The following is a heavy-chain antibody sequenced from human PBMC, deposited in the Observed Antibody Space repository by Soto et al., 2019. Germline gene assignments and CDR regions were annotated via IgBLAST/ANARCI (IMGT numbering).Heavy chain of an antibody. V-gene: IGHV4-4*02. CDR1: GGXNSHY. J-gene: IGHJ5*02. CDR2: IYHSGST. Sequence: SETLSLTCTVSGGXNSHYWRWGRXAPGKGLEWIGEIYHSGSTNYNPSLKSRVTISVDKSKNQFSLKLSSVTAADTAVYYCARMDTYYDISSGPLAWGQGTLVTVSS. CDR3: ARMDTYYDISSGPLA. D-gene: IGHD3-9*01.